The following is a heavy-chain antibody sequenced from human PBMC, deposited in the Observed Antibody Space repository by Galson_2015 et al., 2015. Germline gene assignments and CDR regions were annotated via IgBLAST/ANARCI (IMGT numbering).Heavy chain of an antibody. CDR3: ARAFYGSGSHYGDY. CDR2: IYPGDSDT. V-gene: IGHV5-51*01. CDR1: GYSFATHW. J-gene: IGHJ4*02. Sequence: QSGAEVKKSGEFLKISCKGSGYSFATHWIAWVRQMPGKGLEWMGVIYPGDSDTRYSPSFQGQVTISVDKSISTAYLQWSSLKASDNAMYYCARAFYGSGSHYGDYWGQGTLVTVSS. D-gene: IGHD3-10*01.